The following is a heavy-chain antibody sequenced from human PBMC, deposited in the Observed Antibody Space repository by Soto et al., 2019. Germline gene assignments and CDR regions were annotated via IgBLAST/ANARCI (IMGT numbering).Heavy chain of an antibody. CDR3: ARRRAVAGTNYFDY. Sequence: QLQLQESGPGLVKPSETLSLTCTVSGGSISSSSYYWGWIRQPPGKGLEWIGSIYYSGSTYYNPSLKSRVTISVDTSKNQFSLKLSSVTAADTAVYYCARRRAVAGTNYFDYWGQGTLVTVSS. J-gene: IGHJ4*02. V-gene: IGHV4-39*01. D-gene: IGHD6-19*01. CDR1: GGSISSSSYY. CDR2: IYYSGST.